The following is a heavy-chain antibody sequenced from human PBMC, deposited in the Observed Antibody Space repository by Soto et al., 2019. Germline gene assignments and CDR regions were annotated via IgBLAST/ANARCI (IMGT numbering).Heavy chain of an antibody. D-gene: IGHD3-9*01. CDR2: MNPNSGNT. Sequence: ASVKVSCKASGYTFTSYDIAWVRQAPGQGLEWMGWMNPNSGNTGYPQNFQGRVTMTRDTSISTAYMELSSLRSEDTAVYYCVRTAYDNLIGPTPNWFDPWG. V-gene: IGHV1-8*01. CDR3: VRTAYDNLIGPTPNWFDP. CDR1: GYTFTSYD. J-gene: IGHJ5*02.